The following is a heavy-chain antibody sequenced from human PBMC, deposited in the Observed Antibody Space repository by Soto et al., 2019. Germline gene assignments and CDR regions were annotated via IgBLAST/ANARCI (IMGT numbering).Heavy chain of an antibody. D-gene: IGHD5-12*01. CDR1: GASISNAY. J-gene: IGHJ6*02. CDR3: ARDNIVSKGYGMDV. CDR2: IHSSGTV. V-gene: IGHV4-4*07. Sequence: PSETLSLTCTVSGASISNAYWSWSRQAAGKRLEWIGRIHSSGTVNYNPSLKSRVSISRDTSKNKISLKLSSVTAADTAVYYCARDNIVSKGYGMDVWGQGTTVTVSS.